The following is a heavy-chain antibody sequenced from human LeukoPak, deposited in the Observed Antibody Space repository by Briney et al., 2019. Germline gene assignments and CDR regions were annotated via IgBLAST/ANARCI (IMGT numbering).Heavy chain of an antibody. Sequence: GRSLRLSCAASGFTFSSYGMHWVRKAPGKGLEWVAVISYDGSDKYYADSVKGRFTISRDNSKNTLYLQMNSLRAEDTAVYYCAKAHYDIWAIDYWGQGTLVTVSS. CDR2: ISYDGSDK. D-gene: IGHD3-9*01. CDR3: AKAHYDIWAIDY. CDR1: GFTFSSYG. J-gene: IGHJ4*02. V-gene: IGHV3-30*18.